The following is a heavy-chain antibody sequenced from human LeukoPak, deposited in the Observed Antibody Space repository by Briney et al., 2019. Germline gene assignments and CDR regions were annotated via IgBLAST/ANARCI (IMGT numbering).Heavy chain of an antibody. Sequence: GGSLRLSCAASRFTFSSYSMNWVRQAPGKRLEWVSYISSSGNAIYYADSVKGRFTISRVNAKNSLYLQMNSLRDEDTAVYYCARGPSGSYIDAFDIWGQGTLVTVSS. J-gene: IGHJ3*02. V-gene: IGHV3-48*02. CDR1: RFTFSSYS. CDR3: ARGPSGSYIDAFDI. CDR2: ISSSGNAI. D-gene: IGHD1-26*01.